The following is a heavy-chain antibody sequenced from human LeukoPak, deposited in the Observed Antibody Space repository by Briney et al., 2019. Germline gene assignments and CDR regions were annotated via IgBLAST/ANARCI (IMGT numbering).Heavy chain of an antibody. Sequence: ASVNVSFKASGYTFTVYFMHWVRQAPGQGLEWMGLMNPDNGGTHYAQKFQGRVTMTRDSSISTAYMELSRLTSDDTAVYYCATLGGHSLAAQNGYWGQGTLVTVSS. CDR1: GYTFTVYF. J-gene: IGHJ4*02. CDR2: MNPDNGGT. CDR3: ATLGGHSLAAQNGY. D-gene: IGHD3-16*01. V-gene: IGHV1-2*02.